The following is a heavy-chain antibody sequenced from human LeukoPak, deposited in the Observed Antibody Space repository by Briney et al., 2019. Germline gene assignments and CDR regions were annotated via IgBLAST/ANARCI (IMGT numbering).Heavy chain of an antibody. V-gene: IGHV3-30*03. Sequence: GRSLRLSCAASGFTFSSYGMHWVRQAPGKGLEWVAVISYDGSNKYYADSVKGRFTISRDNSKNTLYLQMNSLRAEDTAVYYCASFPSTAYCGGDCYPDQVPFDIWGQGTMVTVTS. CDR3: ASFPSTAYCGGDCYPDQVPFDI. CDR1: GFTFSSYG. CDR2: ISYDGSNK. D-gene: IGHD2-21*02. J-gene: IGHJ3*02.